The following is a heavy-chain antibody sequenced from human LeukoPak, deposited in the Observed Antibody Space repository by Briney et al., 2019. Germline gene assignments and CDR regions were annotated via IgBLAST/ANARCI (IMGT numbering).Heavy chain of an antibody. D-gene: IGHD1-26*01. V-gene: IGHV3-30-3*01. CDR2: ISYDGSNK. J-gene: IGHJ6*02. Sequence: PGGSLRLSCAASGFTFSSYAMHWVRQAPGKGLEWVAVISYDGSNKYYADSVKGRFTISRDNSKNTLYLQMNSLRAEDTAVYYCARDGSNSGSYLIPLWPLSYYYGMDVWGQGTTVTVSS. CDR3: ARDGSNSGSYLIPLWPLSYYYGMDV. CDR1: GFTFSSYA.